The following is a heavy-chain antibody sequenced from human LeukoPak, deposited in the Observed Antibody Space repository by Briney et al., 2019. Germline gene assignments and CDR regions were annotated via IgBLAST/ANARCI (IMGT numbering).Heavy chain of an antibody. Sequence: PGGPLTLPYAASGFPYSSYAMRWLRQAPGKGLEWVSAISGSGGSTYYADSVKGRFTISRDNSKNTLYLQMNSLRAEDTAVYYCAKTREYSSSSPPDYWGQGTLVTVSS. CDR1: GFPYSSYA. CDR2: ISGSGGST. D-gene: IGHD6-6*01. J-gene: IGHJ4*02. CDR3: AKTREYSSSSPPDY. V-gene: IGHV3-23*01.